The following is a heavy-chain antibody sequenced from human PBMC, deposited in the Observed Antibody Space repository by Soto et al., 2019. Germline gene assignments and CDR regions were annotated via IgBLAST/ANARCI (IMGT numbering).Heavy chain of an antibody. V-gene: IGHV3-30-3*01. CDR1: GFTFSSYA. CDR3: AKDRGGDCPDNSCYFGADY. J-gene: IGHJ4*02. D-gene: IGHD2-2*01. Sequence: GGSLRLSCAASGFTFSSYAMHRVRQAPGKGLEWVAVISYDGSSHYYAASVEGRFTISRENSKNTLSLHMDRLRVEDTAVYYCAKDRGGDCPDNSCYFGADYWGQGTPVTVSS. CDR2: ISYDGSSH.